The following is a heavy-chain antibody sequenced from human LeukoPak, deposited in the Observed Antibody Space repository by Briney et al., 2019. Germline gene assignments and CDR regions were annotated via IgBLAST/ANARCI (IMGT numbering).Heavy chain of an antibody. CDR2: IYSGGTT. V-gene: IGHV3-66*01. Sequence: GGSLRLSCAASGFTVSSNYMSWVRQAPGKGLEWVSVIYSGGTTYYADSVKGRFTISRNNSKNTLHLQMNSLRAEDTAVYYCARDQYSYAHAAHWGQGTLVTVSS. CDR3: ARDQYSYAHAAH. D-gene: IGHD5-18*01. CDR1: GFTVSSNY. J-gene: IGHJ4*02.